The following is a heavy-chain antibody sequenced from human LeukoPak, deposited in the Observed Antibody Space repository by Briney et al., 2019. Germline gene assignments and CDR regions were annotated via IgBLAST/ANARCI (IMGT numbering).Heavy chain of an antibody. CDR1: GFTFDDYG. Sequence: GGSLRLSCAASGFTFDDYGMSWVRQAPGKGLEWVSGINWNGGSTGYADSVKGRFTISRDNAKNSLYLQMNSLRAEDTALYYCARERYGDYDIDAFDIWGQGTMVTVSS. CDR2: INWNGGST. V-gene: IGHV3-20*04. D-gene: IGHD4-17*01. J-gene: IGHJ3*02. CDR3: ARERYGDYDIDAFDI.